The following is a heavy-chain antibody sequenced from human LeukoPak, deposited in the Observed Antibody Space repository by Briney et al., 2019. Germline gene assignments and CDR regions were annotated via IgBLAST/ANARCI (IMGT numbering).Heavy chain of an antibody. Sequence: GRSLRLSCAASGFTFSSYGMHWVRQAPGKGLEWVAVIWYDGSNKYYADSVKGRFTISRDNSKSTLYLQMNSLRAEDTAVYYCARDRAVTAIQYYFDYWGQGTLVTVSS. D-gene: IGHD2-21*02. CDR3: ARDRAVTAIQYYFDY. CDR2: IWYDGSNK. J-gene: IGHJ4*02. V-gene: IGHV3-33*01. CDR1: GFTFSSYG.